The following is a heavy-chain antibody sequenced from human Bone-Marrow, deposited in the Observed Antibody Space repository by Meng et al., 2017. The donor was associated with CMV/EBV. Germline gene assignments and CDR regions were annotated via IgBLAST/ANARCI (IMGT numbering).Heavy chain of an antibody. CDR1: GGTFNSYA. CDR2: IIPILGIT. J-gene: IGHJ4*02. D-gene: IGHD5-24*01. V-gene: IGHV1-69*10. Sequence: SVKVSCKASGGTFNSYAISWVRQAPGQGLEWLGGIIPILGITTYAQNFQGRVTITADRSTSTAYLELIGLRTEDTAVYYCARDGIDGYNPDRLFYFEAWGQGTLVTVSS. CDR3: ARDGIDGYNPDRLFYFEA.